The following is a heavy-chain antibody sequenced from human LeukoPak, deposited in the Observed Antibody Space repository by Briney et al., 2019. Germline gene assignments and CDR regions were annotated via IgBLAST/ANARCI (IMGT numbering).Heavy chain of an antibody. Sequence: PSETLSLTCAVYGRSFSGYYWSWIRQPPGKGLEWIGEINHSGSTNYNPSLKSRVTISVDTSKNQFSLKLSSVTAADTAVYYCARLSGIAAVWGQGTLVTVSS. V-gene: IGHV4-34*01. CDR3: ARLSGIAAV. J-gene: IGHJ4*02. CDR1: GRSFSGYY. D-gene: IGHD6-13*01. CDR2: INHSGST.